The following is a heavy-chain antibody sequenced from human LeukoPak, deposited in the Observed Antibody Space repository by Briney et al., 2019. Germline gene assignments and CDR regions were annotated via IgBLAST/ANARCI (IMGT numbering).Heavy chain of an antibody. V-gene: IGHV4-4*09. Sequence: SEPLSLTWTVSRGSISGSIRSYYWSWLRQPPGKGLEWIGYISSSGSVNDHPSLRSRVTISFDTSKNQFFLNLSSVSAADTAVYYCARIPLGYSGAYYFDYWGQGTLVTVSP. CDR1: RGSISGSIRSYY. CDR2: ISSSGSV. CDR3: ARIPLGYSGAYYFDY. D-gene: IGHD5-12*01. J-gene: IGHJ4*02.